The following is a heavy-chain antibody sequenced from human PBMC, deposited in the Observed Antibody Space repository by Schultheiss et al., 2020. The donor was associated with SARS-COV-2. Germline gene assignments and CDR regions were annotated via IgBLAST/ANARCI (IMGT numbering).Heavy chain of an antibody. Sequence: GGSLRLSCAASGFTFSSSWMHWVRQAPGKGLVWVSRINSDGSSTSYADSVKGRFTISRDNSKNTLYLQMNSLRVEDTAVYYCARGVGAAAGTNWFDRWGQGTLVTSPQ. D-gene: IGHD6-13*01. CDR2: INSDGSST. CDR3: ARGVGAAAGTNWFDR. CDR1: GFTFSSSW. V-gene: IGHV3-74*01. J-gene: IGHJ5*02.